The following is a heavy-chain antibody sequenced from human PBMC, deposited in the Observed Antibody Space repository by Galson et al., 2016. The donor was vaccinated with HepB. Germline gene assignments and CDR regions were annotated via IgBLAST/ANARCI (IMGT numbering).Heavy chain of an antibody. CDR3: AGVVRRLSYGHPFEY. CDR1: GGTFSSYA. CDR2: IIPIFGKA. V-gene: IGHV1-69*13. J-gene: IGHJ4*02. Sequence: SVKVSCKASGGTFSSYAMNWVRQAPGQGLEWMGGIIPIFGKANYAQKFQGRVTITADGSTSTAYMELSSLTSEDTAVYYCAGVVRRLSYGHPFEYWGQGTLVTVSS. D-gene: IGHD3-16*01.